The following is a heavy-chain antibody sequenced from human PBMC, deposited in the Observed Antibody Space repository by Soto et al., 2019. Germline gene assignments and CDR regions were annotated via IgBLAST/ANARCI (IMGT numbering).Heavy chain of an antibody. CDR2: IYYSGST. D-gene: IGHD2-2*01. CDR3: ARGASLGYCISTSCPINWFDP. Sequence: SETLSLTCTVSGGSISSGGYYWSWIRQHPGKGLEWIGYIYYSGSTYYNPSLKSRVTISVDTSKNQFSLKLSSVTAADTAVYYCARGASLGYCISTSCPINWFDPWGQGTLVTVSS. J-gene: IGHJ5*02. V-gene: IGHV4-31*03. CDR1: GGSISSGGYY.